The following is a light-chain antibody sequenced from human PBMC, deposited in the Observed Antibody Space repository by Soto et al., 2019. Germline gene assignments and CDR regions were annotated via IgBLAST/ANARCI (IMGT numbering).Light chain of an antibody. Sequence: QSVLTQPPSVSGAPGQRVTISCTGGSSNIGAGYDVHWYQQLPGTAPKLLIYVNTDRPSGVPDRFSGSKSGTSASLAITGLHPEDEAYYYCQSYDISLRGYVFGDGTKLTVL. V-gene: IGLV1-40*01. CDR2: VNT. CDR3: QSYDISLRGYV. CDR1: SSNIGAGYD. J-gene: IGLJ1*01.